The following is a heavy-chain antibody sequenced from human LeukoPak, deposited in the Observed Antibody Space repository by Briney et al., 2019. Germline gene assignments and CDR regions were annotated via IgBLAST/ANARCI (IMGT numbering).Heavy chain of an antibody. CDR2: INTNTGNP. D-gene: IGHD3-10*01. J-gene: IGHJ6*02. CDR1: GYTFTSYG. CDR3: AREPWNYGSGSLTV. Sequence: GASVKVSCKASGYTFTSYGISWVRQAPGQGLEWMGWINTNTGNPTYAQGFTGRFVFSLDTSVSTAYLQISSLKAEDTAVYYCAREPWNYGSGSLTVWGQGTTVTVSS. V-gene: IGHV7-4-1*02.